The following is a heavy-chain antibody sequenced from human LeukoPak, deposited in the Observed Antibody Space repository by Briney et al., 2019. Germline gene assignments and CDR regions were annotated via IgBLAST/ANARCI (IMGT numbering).Heavy chain of an antibody. CDR1: GFTFSSYE. CDR3: ARVMAMSSGY. D-gene: IGHD5-24*01. V-gene: IGHV3-48*03. Sequence: PGESLRLSRAASGFTFSSYEMNWVRQAPGKGLEWVSYISSSGSTIYYADSVKGRFTISRDNAKNSLYLQMNSLRAEDTAVYYCARVMAMSSGYWGQGTLVTVSS. J-gene: IGHJ4*02. CDR2: ISSSGSTI.